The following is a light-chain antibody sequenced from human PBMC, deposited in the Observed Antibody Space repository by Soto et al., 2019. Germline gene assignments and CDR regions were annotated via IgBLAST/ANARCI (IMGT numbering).Light chain of an antibody. J-gene: IGKJ2*01. CDR3: QXXYNAPRSVYT. V-gene: IGKV1-27*01. CDR2: SAS. CDR1: QGISSY. Sequence: DIQLTQSPSSLSASVGDRVTITCRASQGISSYLNWYRQKPGKVPKLLIYSASNLQSGVPSRFSGSGSGTDFTLTISSLQPEDVATYYGQXXYNAPRSVYTFGQGTKLEIK.